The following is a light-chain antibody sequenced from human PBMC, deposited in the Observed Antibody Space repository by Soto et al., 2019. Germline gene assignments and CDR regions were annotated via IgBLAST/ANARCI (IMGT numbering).Light chain of an antibody. CDR3: QEYNTWPWT. Sequence: IQLTQSPSSLSTSVRDRVTNTCRASQGISSYLAWYQQKPGKAPKLLIYAASTLQSGVPSRFSGSGSGTDFTLTISSLQPEDFAIYYCQEYNTWPWTFGQGTKVDI. J-gene: IGKJ1*01. V-gene: IGKV1-9*01. CDR1: QGISSY. CDR2: AAS.